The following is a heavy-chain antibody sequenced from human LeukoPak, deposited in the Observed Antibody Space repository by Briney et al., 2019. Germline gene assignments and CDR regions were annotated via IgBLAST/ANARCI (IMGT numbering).Heavy chain of an antibody. J-gene: IGHJ3*02. D-gene: IGHD3-22*01. V-gene: IGHV1-2*02. Sequence: ASVTVSCKASGYTFTGYYMHWVRQAPGQGLEWMGWINPNSGGTNYAQKFQGRVTMTRDTSISTAYMELSRLRSDDTAVYYCARRGYYYDSSGYWGAFDIWGQGTMVTVSS. CDR3: ARRGYYYDSSGYWGAFDI. CDR1: GYTFTGYY. CDR2: INPNSGGT.